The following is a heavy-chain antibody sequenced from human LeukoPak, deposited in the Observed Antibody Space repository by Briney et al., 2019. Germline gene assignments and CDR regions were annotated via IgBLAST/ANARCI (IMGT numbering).Heavy chain of an antibody. CDR1: GFTFDDYA. CDR3: AKDISSSWLYDAFDI. V-gene: IGHV3-9*03. Sequence: GRSLRLSCAASGFTFDDYAMHWIRQAPGKGLEWVSGISWNSGSICYAASVKGRFTISRDNAKNSLYLQMNSLRAEDMALYYCAKDISSSWLYDAFDIWGQGTMVTVSS. CDR2: ISWNSGSI. D-gene: IGHD6-13*01. J-gene: IGHJ3*02.